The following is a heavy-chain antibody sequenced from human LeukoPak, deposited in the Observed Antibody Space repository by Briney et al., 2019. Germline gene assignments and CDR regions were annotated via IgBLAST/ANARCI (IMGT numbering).Heavy chain of an antibody. J-gene: IGHJ6*03. CDR2: IYSGGST. CDR1: GFTVSSNY. D-gene: IGHD5-12*01. Sequence: GGSLRLSCAASGFTVSSNYISWVREAPGKGLEWGSVIYSGGSTYYGDSVKGRFTISRDNSKNTLYLQMNSLRAEDTAVYYCASNSGYDLDYYYMDVWGKGTTVTVSS. V-gene: IGHV3-53*01. CDR3: ASNSGYDLDYYYMDV.